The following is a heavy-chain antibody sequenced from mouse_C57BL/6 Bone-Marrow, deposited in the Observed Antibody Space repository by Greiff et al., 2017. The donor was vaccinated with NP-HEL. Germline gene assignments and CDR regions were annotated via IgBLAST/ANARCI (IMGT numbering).Heavy chain of an antibody. CDR2: IDPSDSYT. D-gene: IGHD2-5*01. CDR1: GYTFTSYW. CDR3: AREIYSNFYWYFDV. J-gene: IGHJ1*03. Sequence: VQLQQPGAELVRPGTSVKLSCKASGYTFTSYWMPWVKQRPGQGLEWIGVIDPSDSYTNYNQKFKGQATLTVDTSSRTAYMQLSSLTSEDSAVYYCAREIYSNFYWYFDVWGTGTTVTVSS. V-gene: IGHV1-59*01.